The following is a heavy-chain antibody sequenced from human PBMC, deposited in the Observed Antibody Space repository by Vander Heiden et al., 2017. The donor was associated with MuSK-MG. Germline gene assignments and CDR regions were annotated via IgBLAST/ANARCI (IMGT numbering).Heavy chain of an antibody. CDR2: IYYSGRT. D-gene: IGHD5-18*01. CDR1: GGSISSYY. Sequence: QVQLQESGPGLVKPSETLSLTSTASGGSISSYYWSWIRRPPGKGLEWIGYIYYSGRTNYNPSLKGRVTISVDTSKNQFSLKLSSVTAADTAVYYCARNLFISGGYSYGPYYYYYMDVWGKGTTVTVSS. V-gene: IGHV4-59*01. CDR3: ARNLFISGGYSYGPYYYYYMDV. J-gene: IGHJ6*03.